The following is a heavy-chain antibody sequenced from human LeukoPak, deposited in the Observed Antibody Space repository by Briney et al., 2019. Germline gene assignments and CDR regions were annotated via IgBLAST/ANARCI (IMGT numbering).Heavy chain of an antibody. CDR1: GYSFTGYY. D-gene: IGHD1-26*01. Sequence: ASVKVSCKASGYSFTGYYMHWVRQAPGQGLEWMGRINPNSGGTNYAQKFQGRVTMTRDTPISTAYMELRSLRSDDTAVYYCARAGIVGATNYYYMDVWGKGTTVTVSS. J-gene: IGHJ6*03. V-gene: IGHV1-2*06. CDR2: INPNSGGT. CDR3: ARAGIVGATNYYYMDV.